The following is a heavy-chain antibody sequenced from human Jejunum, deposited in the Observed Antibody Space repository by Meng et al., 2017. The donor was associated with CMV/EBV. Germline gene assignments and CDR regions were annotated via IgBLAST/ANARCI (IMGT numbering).Heavy chain of an antibody. D-gene: IGHD3-22*01. J-gene: IGHJ6*02. CDR1: SVSVNSYY. Sequence: SVSVNSYYWGWIRPTPGKGLEWIGNIYHSGITYYNPSLKSRVTISLDTPKNQFSLKLSSVTAADTAVYYCARDDYDSRGYEVGMDVWGQGTTVTVSS. CDR3: ARDDYDSRGYEVGMDV. CDR2: IYHSGIT. V-gene: IGHV4-39*07.